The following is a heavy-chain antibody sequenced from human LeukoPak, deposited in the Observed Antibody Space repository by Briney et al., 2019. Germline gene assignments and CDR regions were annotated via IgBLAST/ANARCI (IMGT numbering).Heavy chain of an antibody. J-gene: IGHJ5*01. V-gene: IGHV4-59*01. CDR1: GDSISSSH. CDR2: IFYTGSS. D-gene: IGHD6-19*01. CDR3: ARGRGSSGWFDS. Sequence: PSETLSLTCAVSGDSISSSHWTWVRQSPGKGLEWIGYIFYTGSSNYNPSLKSRVTISVDTSRNQFSLRLRSVSAADTAVYYCARGRGSSGWFDSWGQGTLVTVSS.